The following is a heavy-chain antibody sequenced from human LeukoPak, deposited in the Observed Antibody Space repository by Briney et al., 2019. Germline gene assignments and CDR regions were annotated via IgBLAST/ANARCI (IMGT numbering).Heavy chain of an antibody. Sequence: PGGSLRLSCAASGFTFSNAWMSWVRQAPGKGLEWVSVIYSGGSTYYTDSVKGRFTISRDNSKNTLYLQMNSLRAEDTAVYYCARDNSRLWPWGQGTLVTVSS. V-gene: IGHV3-66*01. CDR3: ARDNSRLWP. J-gene: IGHJ5*02. CDR2: IYSGGST. CDR1: GFTFSNAW. D-gene: IGHD2-21*01.